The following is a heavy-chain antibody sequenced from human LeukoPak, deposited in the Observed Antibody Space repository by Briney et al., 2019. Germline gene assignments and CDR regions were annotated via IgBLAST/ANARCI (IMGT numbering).Heavy chain of an antibody. J-gene: IGHJ3*02. CDR3: ARGGVRFRGHDAFDI. D-gene: IGHD3-10*01. Sequence: GGSLRLSCAASGFTFNSYAMSWVRQAPGKGLEWVSAISGSGASTYYADSVKGRFTISRDNSKDTLYVQMNSLRAEDTAVYYCARGGVRFRGHDAFDIWGQGTMVTVSS. V-gene: IGHV3-23*01. CDR1: GFTFNSYA. CDR2: ISGSGAST.